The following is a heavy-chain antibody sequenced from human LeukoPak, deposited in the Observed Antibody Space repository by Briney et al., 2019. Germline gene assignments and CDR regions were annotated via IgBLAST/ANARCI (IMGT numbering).Heavy chain of an antibody. J-gene: IGHJ4*02. D-gene: IGHD6-13*01. V-gene: IGHV4-59*01. CDR3: ASGSSWYRGGIDY. CDR1: GGSISSYY. Sequence: SETLSLTCTVSGGSISSYYWSWIRQPPGKGLEWTGYIYYSGSTNYNPSLKSRVTISVDTSKIQFSLKLSSVTAADTAVYYCASGSSWYRGGIDYWGQGTLVTVSS. CDR2: IYYSGST.